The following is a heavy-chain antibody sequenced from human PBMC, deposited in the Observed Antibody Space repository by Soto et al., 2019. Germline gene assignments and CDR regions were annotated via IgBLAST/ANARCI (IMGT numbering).Heavy chain of an antibody. CDR3: ARTYCSGGSCYLGHYYCMDV. Sequence: QVQLQESGPGLVNPSQTLSLTCTVSGGSISSGSYYWTWVRQHPGKGLQWMGYIFFSGSTYYNPSIKSRVIMSVDTSKNQFSLKLSSVTAADTAVYYCARTYCSGGSCYLGHYYCMDVWGVGTTVTVSS. CDR1: GGSISSGSYY. V-gene: IGHV4-31*03. D-gene: IGHD2-15*01. CDR2: IFFSGST. J-gene: IGHJ6*03.